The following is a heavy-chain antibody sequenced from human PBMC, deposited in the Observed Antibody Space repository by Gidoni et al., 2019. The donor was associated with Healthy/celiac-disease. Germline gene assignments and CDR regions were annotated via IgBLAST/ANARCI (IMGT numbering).Heavy chain of an antibody. CDR2: INPNSGGT. D-gene: IGHD1-26*01. V-gene: IGHV1-2*04. Sequence: QVQLVQSGAEVKKPGASVKVPCKASGYTLTGYDMHWVRQAPGQGLEWMGWINPNSGGTNYAQEFQGWVTMTRDTSISTAYMELSRLKSDDTAVYDCARGLGGYYLIYAFDIWGQGTMVTVSS. CDR3: ARGLGGYYLIYAFDI. CDR1: GYTLTGYD. J-gene: IGHJ3*02.